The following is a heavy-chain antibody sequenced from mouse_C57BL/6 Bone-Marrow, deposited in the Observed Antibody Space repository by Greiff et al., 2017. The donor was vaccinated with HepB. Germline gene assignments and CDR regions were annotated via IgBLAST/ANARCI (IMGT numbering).Heavy chain of an antibody. Sequence: EVKLVESGGGLVQPGGSLKLSCAASGFTFSDYYMYWVRQTPEKRLEWVAYISNGGGSTYYPDTVKGRFTISRDNAKNTRYLQMSRLKSEDTAMYYCARDAYWGQGTLVTVSA. V-gene: IGHV5-12*01. J-gene: IGHJ3*01. CDR3: ARDAY. CDR2: ISNGGGST. CDR1: GFTFSDYY.